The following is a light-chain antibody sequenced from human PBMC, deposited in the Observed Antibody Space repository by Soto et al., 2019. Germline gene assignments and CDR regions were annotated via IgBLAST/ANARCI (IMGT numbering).Light chain of an antibody. CDR1: SSDVGGYHY. CDR3: SSYTISTAYL. CDR2: EVN. J-gene: IGLJ1*01. V-gene: IGLV2-14*01. Sequence: QSALTQPASVSGSPGQSITISCTGTSSDVGGYHYVSWYQLLPGKAPKLILFEVNIRPSCVSYRFSGSKSGNTASLTISALQAEDGADYFCSSYTISTAYLFGTGTKVTVL.